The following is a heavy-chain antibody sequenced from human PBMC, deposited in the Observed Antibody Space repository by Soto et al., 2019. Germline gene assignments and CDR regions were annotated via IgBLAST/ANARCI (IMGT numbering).Heavy chain of an antibody. CDR1: GFTFSNYW. J-gene: IGHJ4*02. CDR2: INSDGSST. CDR3: AREYSSSRYFDY. D-gene: IGHD6-13*01. Sequence: EVQLVESGGGLVQPWGSLRLSCAASGFTFSNYWMHWVRQAPGKGLVWVSRINSDGSSTSYADSVKGRFTISRDNAKNTLYLQMNSLRAEDTAVYYCAREYSSSRYFDYWGQGTLVTVSS. V-gene: IGHV3-74*01.